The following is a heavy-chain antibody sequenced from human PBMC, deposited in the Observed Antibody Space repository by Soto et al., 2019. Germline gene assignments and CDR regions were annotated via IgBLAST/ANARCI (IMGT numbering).Heavy chain of an antibody. CDR2: IYWNDDK. CDR1: GFSLRTTGVG. Sequence: QITLKESGPPLVEPTQTLTLTCTYSGFSLRTTGVGVGWIRQPPGKALEWLGIIYWNDDKRYSPSLTNRFTLTSDISKSQVVLTMTNMDPVDTATYCCAHTWGLRFDYWGQGTLVIVSS. CDR3: AHTWGLRFDY. D-gene: IGHD3-16*01. J-gene: IGHJ4*02. V-gene: IGHV2-5*01.